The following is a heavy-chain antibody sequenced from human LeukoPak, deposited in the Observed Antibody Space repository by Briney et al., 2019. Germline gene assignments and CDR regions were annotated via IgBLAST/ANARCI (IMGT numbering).Heavy chain of an antibody. CDR3: ARIGSYPYYFDY. D-gene: IGHD1-26*01. CDR1: GFTFSSYE. J-gene: IGHJ4*02. Sequence: GGSLRLSCAASGFTFSSYEMNWVRQAPGKGLEWVSYISTTGNTIYSADPVKGRFTISRDNAKKSLYLQMNSLRAEDTAVYYCARIGSYPYYFDYWGQGALVTVSS. CDR2: ISTTGNTI. V-gene: IGHV3-48*03.